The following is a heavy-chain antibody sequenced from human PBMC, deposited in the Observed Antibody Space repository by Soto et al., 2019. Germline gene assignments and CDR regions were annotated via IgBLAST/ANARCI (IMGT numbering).Heavy chain of an antibody. D-gene: IGHD3-10*01. J-gene: IGHJ6*02. CDR3: ARERRDYYGSGSYYYYGMDV. CDR2: IYYSGST. V-gene: IGHV4-39*07. Sequence: SETLSLTCTVSGGSISSSSYYWGWIRQPPGKGLEWIGSIYYSGSTYYNPSLKSRVTISVDTSKNQFSLKLRSATAADTAVYYCARERRDYYGSGSYYYYGMDVWGQGTTVTVSS. CDR1: GGSISSSSYY.